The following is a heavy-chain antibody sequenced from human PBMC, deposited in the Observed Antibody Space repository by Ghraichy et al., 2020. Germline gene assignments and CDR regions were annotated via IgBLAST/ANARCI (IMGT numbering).Heavy chain of an antibody. CDR3: ARGTYYYGSGSYTPLVGYYYYGMDV. CDR1: GYTFTSYA. Sequence: ASVKVSCKASGYTFTSYAMHWVRQAPGQRLEWMGWINAGNGNTKYSQKFQGRVTITRNTSASTAYMELSSLRSEDTAVYYCARGTYYYGSGSYTPLVGYYYYGMDVWGQGTTVTVSS. J-gene: IGHJ6*02. V-gene: IGHV1-3*01. CDR2: INAGNGNT. D-gene: IGHD3-10*01.